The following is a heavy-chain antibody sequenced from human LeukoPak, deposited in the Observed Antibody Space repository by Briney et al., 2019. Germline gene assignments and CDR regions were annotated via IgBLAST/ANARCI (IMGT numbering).Heavy chain of an antibody. CDR3: ARVRAVAGTQWFDP. J-gene: IGHJ5*02. CDR1: GGSISSNNW. Sequence: SETLSLTCAVSGGSISSNNWWSWVRQPPGKGLEWIAEIHHSGRINYNPSLKSRVTISVGTSKNQFSLKLSSVTAADTAVYYCARVRAVAGTQWFDPWGQGTLVTVSS. V-gene: IGHV4-4*02. CDR2: IHHSGRI. D-gene: IGHD6-19*01.